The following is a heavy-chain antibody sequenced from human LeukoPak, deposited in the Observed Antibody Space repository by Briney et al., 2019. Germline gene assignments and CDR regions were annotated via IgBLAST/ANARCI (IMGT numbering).Heavy chain of an antibody. CDR3: ARDNWGPDY. J-gene: IGHJ4*02. Sequence: GGSLRLSCAGSGFTFNTYGMHWVRQAPGKGLEWVAVIWYDGGTKYCADSVKGRFTISRDNSKNTLYLQMNSLRAEDTAVYYCARDNWGPDYWGQGTLVTVSS. V-gene: IGHV3-33*01. CDR1: GFTFNTYG. CDR2: IWYDGGTK. D-gene: IGHD3-16*01.